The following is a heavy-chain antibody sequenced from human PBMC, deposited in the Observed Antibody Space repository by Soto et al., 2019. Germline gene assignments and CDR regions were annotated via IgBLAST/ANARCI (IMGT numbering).Heavy chain of an antibody. D-gene: IGHD3-22*01. CDR3: ARDKDYYDSSGYMDY. Sequence: QVQLVESGGGVVQPGRSLRLSCAASGFTFSSYGMHWVRQAPGKGLEWVAVISYDGSNKYYADSVKGRFTISRDNSKNTLYLKMNSLRAEDTAVYYCARDKDYYDSSGYMDYWGQGTLVTVSS. J-gene: IGHJ4*02. V-gene: IGHV3-30*19. CDR2: ISYDGSNK. CDR1: GFTFSSYG.